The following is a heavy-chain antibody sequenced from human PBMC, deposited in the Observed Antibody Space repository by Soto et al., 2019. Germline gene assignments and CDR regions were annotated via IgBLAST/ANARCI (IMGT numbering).Heavy chain of an antibody. CDR3: ATCLGFFCGLDV. D-gene: IGHD3-10*01. CDR2: FDPEDGET. V-gene: IGHV1-24*01. CDR1: GYTLTELS. Sequence: QVQLVQSGAEVKKPGASVKVSCKVSGYTLTELSMHWVRQAPGKGLEWMGGFDPEDGETIYAQKFQGRVTMTEETSTDTAYMELSSLRSEDTAVYYCATCLGFFCGLDVWGQGTTVTVSS. J-gene: IGHJ6*02.